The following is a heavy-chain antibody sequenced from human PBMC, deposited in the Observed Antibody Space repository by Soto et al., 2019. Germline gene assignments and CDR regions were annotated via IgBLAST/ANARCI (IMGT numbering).Heavy chain of an antibody. J-gene: IGHJ4*02. CDR3: ARPVGNRPPGI. CDR2: MYYSGST. V-gene: IGHV4-39*01. Sequence: QLQLPESGPGLVKHSETLFLTCTVSVGSISSSNYHWGWIRQPPGKGLEWLGSMYYSGSTYYNPSRKSRVTISVDTSKNQCPLQLTSVTAADTAVYHCARPVGNRPPGIWGQGTLVTVSS. CDR1: VGSISSSNYH.